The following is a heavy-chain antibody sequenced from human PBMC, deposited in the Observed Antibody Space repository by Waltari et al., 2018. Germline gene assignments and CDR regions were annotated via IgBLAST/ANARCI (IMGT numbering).Heavy chain of an antibody. Sequence: QVQLVQSGAVVKKPGASVKVSCKASGYTFTSYALHWVRQAPGQRLEWMGWINAGNGNTKYSQKFQGRVTITRDTSASTAYMELSSLRSEDTAVYYCARSLNWNDAGDYWGQGTLVTVSS. J-gene: IGHJ4*02. CDR1: GYTFTSYA. V-gene: IGHV1-3*01. CDR3: ARSLNWNDAGDY. CDR2: INAGNGNT. D-gene: IGHD1-20*01.